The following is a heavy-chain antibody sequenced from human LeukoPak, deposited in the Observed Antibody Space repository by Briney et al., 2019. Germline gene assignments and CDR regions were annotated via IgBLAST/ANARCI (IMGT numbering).Heavy chain of an antibody. CDR2: IFHSGSS. J-gene: IGHJ3*02. V-gene: IGHV4-4*09. CDR3: ARIDWHLRGDAFDI. D-gene: IGHD3-9*01. CDR1: GGSISSYY. Sequence: SETLSLTCTVSGGSISSYYWSWIRQPPGKGLEWIGNIFHSGSSFYNPSLKSRVTISIDTSKNQFSLKMTSVTAADTAVYYCARIDWHLRGDAFDIWGQGTMVTVSS.